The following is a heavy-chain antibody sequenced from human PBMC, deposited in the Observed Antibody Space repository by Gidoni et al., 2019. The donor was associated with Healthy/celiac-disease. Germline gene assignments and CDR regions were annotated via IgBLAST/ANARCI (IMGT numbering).Heavy chain of an antibody. D-gene: IGHD3-22*01. CDR1: GSTFGDYA. CDR2: IRSKAYGWTT. J-gene: IGHJ4*02. V-gene: IGHV3-49*05. Sequence: EVQLVESGGGLVKPGRSLLLSCQASGSTFGDYAMSWFRQAPGKGLEWVGFIRSKAYGWTTEYAASVKGRFTISRDDSKSIAYLQMNSLKTEDTAVYYCTRERYYDSSGYPDGYWGQGTLVTVSS. CDR3: TRERYYDSSGYPDGY.